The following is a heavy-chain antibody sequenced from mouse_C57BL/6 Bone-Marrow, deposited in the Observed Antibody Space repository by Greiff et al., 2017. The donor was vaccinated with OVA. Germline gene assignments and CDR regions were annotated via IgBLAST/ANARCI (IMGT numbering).Heavy chain of an antibody. CDR3: ALLHGYFDV. V-gene: IGHV5-17*01. CDR1: GFTFSDYG. J-gene: IGHJ1*03. CDR2: ISSGSSTI. Sequence: EVKLQESGGGLVKPGGSLKLSCAASGFTFSDYGMHWVRQAPEKGLEWVAYISSGSSTIYYADTVKGRFTISRDNAKNTLFLQMTSLRSEDTAMYYCALLHGYFDVWGTGTTVTVSS.